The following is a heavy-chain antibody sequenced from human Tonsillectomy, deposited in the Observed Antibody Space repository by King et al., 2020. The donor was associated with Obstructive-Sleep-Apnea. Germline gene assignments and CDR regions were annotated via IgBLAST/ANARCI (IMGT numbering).Heavy chain of an antibody. J-gene: IGHJ4*02. V-gene: IGHV4-31*03. CDR2: IYYSGST. CDR3: ARVFGKYGGDSGGYYFDF. Sequence: LQLQESGPGLVEPSQTLSLSCTVSGGSISSVLHYWTWVRQHPGKGLEWIGYIYYSGSTFYNPSLKSRITMSVDTSANQFSLRLTSVTAADTAVYYCARVFGKYGGDSGGYYFDFWGQGTLVTVSS. CDR1: GGSISSVLHY. D-gene: IGHD4-23*01.